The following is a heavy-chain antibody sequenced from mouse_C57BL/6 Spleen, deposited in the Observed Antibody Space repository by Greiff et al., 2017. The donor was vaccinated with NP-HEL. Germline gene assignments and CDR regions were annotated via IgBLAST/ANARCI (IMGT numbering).Heavy chain of an antibody. Sequence: QVQLQQPGAELVMPGASVKLSCKASGYTFTSYWMHWVKQRPGQGLEWIGEIDPSDSYTNYNQKFKGKSTLTVDKSSSAAYMQLSSLTSEDSAVYYCARRYDVYYGYFDVWGTGTTVTVSS. D-gene: IGHD2-3*01. V-gene: IGHV1-69*01. CDR2: IDPSDSYT. CDR3: ARRYDVYYGYFDV. CDR1: GYTFTSYW. J-gene: IGHJ1*03.